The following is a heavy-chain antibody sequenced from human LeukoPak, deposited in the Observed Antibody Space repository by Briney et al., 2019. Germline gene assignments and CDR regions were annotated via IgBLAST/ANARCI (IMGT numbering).Heavy chain of an antibody. V-gene: IGHV3-33*08. CDR1: GFTFSSYG. CDR2: IWYDGSNK. CDR3: ARDPQMTPFDY. Sequence: GGSLRLSCAASGFTFSSYGMHWVRQAPGKGLEWVADIWYDGSNKYYADSVKGRFTISRDNSKNTLYLQMNSLRAEDTAVYYCARDPQMTPFDYWGQGTLLTASS. J-gene: IGHJ4*02.